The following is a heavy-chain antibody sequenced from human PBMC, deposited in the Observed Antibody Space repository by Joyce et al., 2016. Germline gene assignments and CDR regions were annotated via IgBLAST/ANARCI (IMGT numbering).Heavy chain of an antibody. J-gene: IGHJ6*03. D-gene: IGHD3-10*01. V-gene: IGHV3-30*04. CDR2: ISYDGLDT. CDR3: ARDHTVKRFGENYDMDV. Sequence: VRQAPGKGLEWVAAISYDGLDTTYADSVKDRFTISRDNSKNTLFLQMTSLRAEDSALYFCARDHTVKRFGENYDMDVWGLGTTVTVSS.